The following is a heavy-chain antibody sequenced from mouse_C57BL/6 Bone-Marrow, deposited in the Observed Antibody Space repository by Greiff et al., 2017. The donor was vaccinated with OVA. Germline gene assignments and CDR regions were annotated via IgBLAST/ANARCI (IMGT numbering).Heavy chain of an antibody. J-gene: IGHJ2*01. D-gene: IGHD1-1*01. Sequence: EVKLVESGGDLVKPGGSLKLSCAASGFTFSSYGMSWVRQTPDKRLEWVATISSGGSYPYYPDSVKGRFTISRDNANTTLYLQMSSLKSEDTAMYYCARHGVYYGSSYGYWGQGTTLTVSS. CDR1: GFTFSSYG. CDR2: ISSGGSYP. V-gene: IGHV5-6*01. CDR3: ARHGVYYGSSYGY.